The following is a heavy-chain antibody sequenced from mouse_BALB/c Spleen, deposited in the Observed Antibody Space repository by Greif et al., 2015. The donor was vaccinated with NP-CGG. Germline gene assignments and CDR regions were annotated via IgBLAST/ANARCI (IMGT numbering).Heavy chain of an antibody. CDR3: ARHGFITTAFDY. Sequence: EVKLEESGGGLVKPGGSLKLSCAASGFAFSSYDMSWVRQTPEKRLEWDAYISSGGGSTYYPDTVKGRFTISRDNAKNTLYLQMSSLKSEDTAMYYCARHGFITTAFDYWGQGTTLAVSS. J-gene: IGHJ2*01. CDR1: GFAFSSYD. V-gene: IGHV5-12-1*01. CDR2: ISSGGGST. D-gene: IGHD1-2*01.